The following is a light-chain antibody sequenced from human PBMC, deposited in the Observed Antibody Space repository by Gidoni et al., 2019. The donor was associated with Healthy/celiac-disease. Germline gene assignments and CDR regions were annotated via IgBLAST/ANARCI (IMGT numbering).Light chain of an antibody. CDR2: AAS. Sequence: DIQMTQSPSSLSASVGDRVTITCRASQGISNYLAWYQQKPGKVPKLLIYAASTLQSGVPSRFSGSGAGTDFTLTISSLQPEDVATYYCQKYNSAPPLTFGGXTKVEIK. CDR1: QGISNY. V-gene: IGKV1-27*01. J-gene: IGKJ4*01. CDR3: QKYNSAPPLT.